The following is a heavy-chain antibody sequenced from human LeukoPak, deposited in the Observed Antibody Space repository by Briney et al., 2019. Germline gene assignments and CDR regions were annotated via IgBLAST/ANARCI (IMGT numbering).Heavy chain of an antibody. J-gene: IGHJ4*02. Sequence: SETLSLTCTVSGGSISSGGYYWSWIRQAPAKGLEWIGEINHSGSTNYNPSLKSRVTISVDTSKNQSSLKLTSVTAADTAVYYCARGFARLGIYDFWGQGTLVTVSS. V-gene: IGHV4-39*07. CDR2: INHSGST. CDR1: GGSISSGGYY. CDR3: ARGFARLGIYDF. D-gene: IGHD1-14*01.